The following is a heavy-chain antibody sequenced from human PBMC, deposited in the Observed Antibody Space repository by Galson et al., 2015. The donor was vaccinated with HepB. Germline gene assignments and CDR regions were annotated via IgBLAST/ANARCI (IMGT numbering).Heavy chain of an antibody. V-gene: IGHV1-8*01. D-gene: IGHD3-3*01. CDR2: MNPNSGNT. J-gene: IGHJ6*02. Sequence: SVKVSCKASGYTFTSYDINWVRQATGQGLEWMGWMNPNSGNTGYAQKFQGRFTMTRNTSISTAYLELSSLRSEDTAVYYCAKETCAVTTFGVVIAHYYYYGMDVWGQGTTVTVSS. CDR1: GYTFTSYD. CDR3: AKETCAVTTFGVVIAHYYYYGMDV.